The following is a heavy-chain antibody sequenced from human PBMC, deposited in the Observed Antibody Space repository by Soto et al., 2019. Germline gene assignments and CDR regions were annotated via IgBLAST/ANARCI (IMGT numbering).Heavy chain of an antibody. Sequence: QVQLVQSGAEVKKPGSSVKVSCKASGGTFSSYAISWVRQAPGQGLEWMGGIIPIFGTANYAQKFHGRVTITADESTSTAYMELSSLRSEDTAVYYCARGFLHGPYYYYGMDVWGQGTTVTVSS. CDR2: IIPIFGTA. J-gene: IGHJ6*02. V-gene: IGHV1-69*12. D-gene: IGHD3-10*01. CDR3: ARGFLHGPYYYYGMDV. CDR1: GGTFSSYA.